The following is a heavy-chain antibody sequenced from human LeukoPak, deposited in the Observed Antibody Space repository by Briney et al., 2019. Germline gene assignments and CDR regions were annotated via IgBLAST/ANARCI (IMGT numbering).Heavy chain of an antibody. V-gene: IGHV3-66*01. Sequence: GGSLRLSCEPSGLSVSSNYMSWVRQAPGKGLEWVSVIYSGGSTYYAESVKGRFTISRDNSKNTLYLQMNSLRAEDTAVYYCATDWSGFFDYWGQGTLVTVSS. CDR3: ATDWSGFFDY. D-gene: IGHD3-3*01. CDR1: GLSVSSNY. CDR2: IYSGGST. J-gene: IGHJ4*02.